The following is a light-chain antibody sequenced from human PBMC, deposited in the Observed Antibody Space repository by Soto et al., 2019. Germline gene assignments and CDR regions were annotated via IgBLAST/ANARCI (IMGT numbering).Light chain of an antibody. V-gene: IGLV2-8*01. CDR1: SSDVGGYNY. CDR2: EVS. CDR3: TSYAVSNNSFYV. Sequence: QSVLTQPPSASGSPGQSVTISCTGTSSDVGGYNYVSWYQQHPGKAPKLMIYEVSKRPSGVPDRFSGSKSGNTASLTVSGLQAEDESDYYCTSYAVSNNSFYVVGNGTKVTVL. J-gene: IGLJ1*01.